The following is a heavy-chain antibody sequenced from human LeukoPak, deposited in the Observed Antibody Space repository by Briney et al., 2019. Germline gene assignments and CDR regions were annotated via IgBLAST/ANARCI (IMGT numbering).Heavy chain of an antibody. CDR2: IKQDGSEK. CDR3: AREYYDYVWGSYRFDY. V-gene: IGHV3-7*01. J-gene: IGHJ4*02. Sequence: PGGSLRLSCAASGFTFSSYWMSWVRQAPGKGLEWVANIKQDGSEKYYVDSVKGRFTISRDNAKNSLYLQMNSLRAEDTAVYYCAREYYDYVWGSYRFDYWGQGTLVTVSS. D-gene: IGHD3-16*02. CDR1: GFTFSSYW.